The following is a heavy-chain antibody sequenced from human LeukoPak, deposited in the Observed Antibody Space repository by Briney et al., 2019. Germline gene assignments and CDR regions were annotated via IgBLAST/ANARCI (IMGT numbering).Heavy chain of an antibody. D-gene: IGHD3-22*01. V-gene: IGHV1-69*13. CDR1: GGTFSSYA. CDR2: IIPIFGTA. CDR3: ARENYDSSGYYYTAFVY. J-gene: IGHJ4*02. Sequence: VASVKVSCKASGGTFSSYAISWVRQAPGQGLEWMGGIIPIFGTANYAQKFQGRVTITADESTSTAYMELSSLRSEDTAVYYCARENYDSSGYYYTAFVYWGQGTLVTVSS.